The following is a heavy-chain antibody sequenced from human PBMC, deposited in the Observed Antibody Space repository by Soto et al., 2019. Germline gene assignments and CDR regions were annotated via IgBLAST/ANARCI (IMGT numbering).Heavy chain of an antibody. CDR1: GGSISSGVYY. J-gene: IGHJ4*02. CDR2: IYYSGST. V-gene: IGHV4-31*03. D-gene: IGHD3-16*02. Sequence: SETLSLTCTVSGGSISSGVYYWSWIRHHPGKGLEWIGYIYYSGSTYYNPSLKSRVTISVDTSKNQFSLKLSSVTAADTAVYYCARAPQYYDYVWGSYRYYFDYWGQGTLVTVSS. CDR3: ARAPQYYDYVWGSYRYYFDY.